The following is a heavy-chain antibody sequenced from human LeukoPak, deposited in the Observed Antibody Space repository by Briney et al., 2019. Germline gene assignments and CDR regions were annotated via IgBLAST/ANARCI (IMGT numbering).Heavy chain of an antibody. V-gene: IGHV5-10-1*01. CDR2: INPSDSYI. CDR3: ALRRDGYNLDY. Sequence: ESLKISCKGSGYSFTSYWISWVRQMPGKGLEWMGRINPSDSYINYSPSFQGHVTISADKSISTAYLQWSSLKASDTAMYYCALRRDGYNLDYWGQGTLVTVSS. D-gene: IGHD5-24*01. J-gene: IGHJ4*02. CDR1: GYSFTSYW.